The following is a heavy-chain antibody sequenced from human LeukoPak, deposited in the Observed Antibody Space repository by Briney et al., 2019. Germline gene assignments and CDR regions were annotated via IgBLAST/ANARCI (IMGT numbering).Heavy chain of an antibody. CDR2: ISWDGGST. CDR3: AKDMGRIAAAGWTGFDY. J-gene: IGHJ4*02. Sequence: GGSLRLSCAASGFTFDDYTMHWVRQAPGKGLEWVSLISWDGGSTYYADSAKGRFTISRDNSKNSLYLQMNSLRTEDTALYYCAKDMGRIAAAGWTGFDYWGQGTLVTVSP. CDR1: GFTFDDYT. V-gene: IGHV3-43*01. D-gene: IGHD6-13*01.